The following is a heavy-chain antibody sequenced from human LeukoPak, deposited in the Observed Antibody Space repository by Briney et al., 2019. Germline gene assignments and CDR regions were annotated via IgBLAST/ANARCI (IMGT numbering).Heavy chain of an antibody. CDR3: ARSYGDYGGAWFDP. D-gene: IGHD4-17*01. CDR2: IYYSGST. V-gene: IGHV4-30-4*01. CDR1: GGSISSGDYN. Sequence: SQTLSLTCTVSGGSISSGDYNWSWIRQPPGKGLEWIGYIYYSGSTDYNPSLKSRVSISVDTSKNQFSLRLSSVTAADTAVYYCARSYGDYGGAWFDPWGQGTLVTVSS. J-gene: IGHJ5*02.